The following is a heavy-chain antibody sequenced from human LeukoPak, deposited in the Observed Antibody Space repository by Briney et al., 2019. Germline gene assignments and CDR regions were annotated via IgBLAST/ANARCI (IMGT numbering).Heavy chain of an antibody. Sequence: PSETLSLTCAVYGGSFSGYYWSWIRQPPGKGLEWIGEINHSGNTNYNPSLKSRVTISVDTSKNQFFLNLSSVTAADTAVYYCARSEYYYDSSWFDPWGQGTLVTVSS. V-gene: IGHV4-34*01. J-gene: IGHJ5*02. CDR3: ARSEYYYDSSWFDP. CDR2: INHSGNT. CDR1: GGSFSGYY. D-gene: IGHD3-22*01.